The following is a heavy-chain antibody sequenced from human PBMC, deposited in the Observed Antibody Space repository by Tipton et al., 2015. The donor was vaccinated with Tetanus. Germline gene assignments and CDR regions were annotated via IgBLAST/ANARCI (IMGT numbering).Heavy chain of an antibody. CDR2: ISHSGSS. CDR1: GASMSSSSYY. Sequence: LRLSCNVSGASMSSSSYYWDWIRQSPGKGLEWIGEISHSGSSSYSPSLKSRVTISVDTSKNQFSLRLRSVAAADTAVYYCARGGRDAYNNPLGAFDVWGRGTTVTVSS. CDR3: ARGGRDAYNNPLGAFDV. V-gene: IGHV4-39*07. D-gene: IGHD5-24*01. J-gene: IGHJ3*01.